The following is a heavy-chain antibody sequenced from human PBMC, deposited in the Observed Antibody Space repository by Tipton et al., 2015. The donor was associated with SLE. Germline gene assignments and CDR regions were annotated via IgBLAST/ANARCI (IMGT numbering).Heavy chain of an antibody. CDR3: AREGIAAETWFFDL. J-gene: IGHJ2*01. Sequence: TLSLTCTVSGGSISSSGYYWAWIRQPPGKGLEWIGSIYYTGTTTYYNSFPKSRVTMSLDTSKNQFSLSLTSVTAADTAVYYCAREGIAAETWFFDLWGRGTLVTVSS. V-gene: IGHV4-39*07. D-gene: IGHD6-13*01. CDR1: GGSISSSGYY. CDR2: IYYTGTTT.